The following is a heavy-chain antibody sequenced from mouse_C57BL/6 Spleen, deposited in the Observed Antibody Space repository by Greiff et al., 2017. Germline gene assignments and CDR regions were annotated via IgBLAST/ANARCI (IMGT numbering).Heavy chain of an antibody. V-gene: IGHV3-6*01. D-gene: IGHD1-1*01. CDR2: ISYDGSN. J-gene: IGHJ3*01. Sequence: EVQLQESGPGLVKPSQSLSLTCSVTGYSITSGYYWNWIRQFPGNKLEWMGYISYDGSNNSNPSLKNRISITRDTSKNQFFLKLNSVTTEDTATYYCARDYYGSSAWLAYWGQGTLVTVSA. CDR3: ARDYYGSSAWLAY. CDR1: GYSITSGYY.